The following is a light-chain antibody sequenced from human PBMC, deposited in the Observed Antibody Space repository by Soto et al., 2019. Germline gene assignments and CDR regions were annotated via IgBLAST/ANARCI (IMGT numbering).Light chain of an antibody. CDR3: ISYTSSSTEV. CDR2: DVT. Sequence: QSALTQPASVSWSPGQSITISCTGTSSDVGGYNYVSWYQQHPGKAPKLMIYDVTNRPSGVSDRFSGSKSGNTAALTISGLQADDEADYYCISYTSSSTEVVGTGTKVTVL. CDR1: SSDVGGYNY. V-gene: IGLV2-14*01. J-gene: IGLJ1*01.